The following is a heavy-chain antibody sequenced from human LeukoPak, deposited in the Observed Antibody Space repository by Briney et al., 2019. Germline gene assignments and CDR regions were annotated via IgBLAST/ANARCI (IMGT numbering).Heavy chain of an antibody. V-gene: IGHV3-21*01. CDR2: ISSSSSYI. J-gene: IGHJ4*02. CDR3: ARDQSGRVWDY. CDR1: GFTFSSYS. D-gene: IGHD3-10*01. Sequence: GSLRLSCAASGFTFSSYSVNWVRQAPGKGLEWVSSISSSSSYIYYADSVKGRFTISRDNAKNSLYLQMNSLRAEDTAVYYCARDQSGRVWDYWGQGTLVTVSS.